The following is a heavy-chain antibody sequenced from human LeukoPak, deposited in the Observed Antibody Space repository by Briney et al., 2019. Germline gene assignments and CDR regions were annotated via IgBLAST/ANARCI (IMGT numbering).Heavy chain of an antibody. D-gene: IGHD2-21*01. V-gene: IGHV3-21*01. Sequence: NPGGSLRLSCAASGFTFSSYSMNWVRQAPGKGLEWVSSISSSSSYIYYADSVKGRFTISRDNAKNSLYRQMNSLRAEDTAVYYCASGAYCGGDCYSGDAFDIWGQGTMVTVSS. CDR3: ASGAYCGGDCYSGDAFDI. CDR1: GFTFSSYS. CDR2: ISSSSSYI. J-gene: IGHJ3*02.